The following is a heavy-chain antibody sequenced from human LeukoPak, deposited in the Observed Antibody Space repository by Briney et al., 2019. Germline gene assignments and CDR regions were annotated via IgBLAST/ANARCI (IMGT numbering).Heavy chain of an antibody. J-gene: IGHJ4*02. CDR2: ISYDGSNK. V-gene: IGHV3-30*03. D-gene: IGHD2-15*01. CDR1: GFTFSSYW. CDR3: ARDQGRYCSGGSCYPFDY. Sequence: GGSLRLSCAASGFTFSSYWMSWVRQAPGKGLEWVAVISYDGSNKYYADSVKGRFTISRDNSKNTLYLQMNSLRAEDTAVYYCARDQGRYCSGGSCYPFDYWGQGTLVTVSS.